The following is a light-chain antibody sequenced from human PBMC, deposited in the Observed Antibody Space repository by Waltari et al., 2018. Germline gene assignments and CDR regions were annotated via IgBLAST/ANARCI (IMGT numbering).Light chain of an antibody. CDR1: SSDVGGYKY. CDR3: SSYTSSSTLV. V-gene: IGLV2-14*03. Sequence: QSALTQPASVSGSPGQSNTISCTGTSSDVGGYKYVSWYQQHPGKAPKLMIYDVSNRPSGVSNRFSGSKSGNTASLTISGLQAEDEADYYCSSYTSSSTLVFGGGTKLTVL. J-gene: IGLJ2*01. CDR2: DVS.